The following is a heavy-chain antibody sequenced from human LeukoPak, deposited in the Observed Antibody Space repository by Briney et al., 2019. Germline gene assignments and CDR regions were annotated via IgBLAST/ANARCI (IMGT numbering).Heavy chain of an antibody. V-gene: IGHV3-30-3*01. D-gene: IGHD1-26*01. CDR1: GFTFSSYA. Sequence: GGSLRLSCAASGFTFSSYAMHWVRQAPGKGLEWVAVISYDGSNKYYADSVKGRFTISRDNSKNTMYLQMNSLRAEDTAVYYCARDPSGGSYPGYFDYWGQGTLVTVSS. CDR2: ISYDGSNK. J-gene: IGHJ4*02. CDR3: ARDPSGGSYPGYFDY.